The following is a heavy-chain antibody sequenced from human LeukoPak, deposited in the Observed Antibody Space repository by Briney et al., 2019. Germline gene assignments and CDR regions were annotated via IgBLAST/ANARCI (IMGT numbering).Heavy chain of an antibody. Sequence: GGSLRLSCAASGFTFSSNDMHWVRQGTGKGLEWVSTIATVGDPNYPGSVKGRFTISRENAKNSLYLQMNSLRVEDTAVYYCARSLWIMVFGVVAPEYWGQGTLVTVSS. CDR1: GFTFSSND. D-gene: IGHD3/OR15-3a*01. V-gene: IGHV3-13*05. CDR3: ARSLWIMVFGVVAPEY. CDR2: IATVGDP. J-gene: IGHJ4*02.